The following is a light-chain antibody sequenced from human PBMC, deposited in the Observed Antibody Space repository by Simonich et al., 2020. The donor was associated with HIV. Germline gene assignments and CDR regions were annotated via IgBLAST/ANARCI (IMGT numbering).Light chain of an antibody. CDR3: QQYNIFSWT. V-gene: IGKV1-5*03. CDR2: KAS. Sequence: DIQMTQSPSTLSASVGDRVTITCRASQRIIIWLAWYQQKPGKAPKLLISKASSLESGVPSRFSGSGSGTEFTLTISSLQPNDSATYYCQQYNIFSWTFGQGTKVEIK. J-gene: IGKJ1*01. CDR1: QRIIIW.